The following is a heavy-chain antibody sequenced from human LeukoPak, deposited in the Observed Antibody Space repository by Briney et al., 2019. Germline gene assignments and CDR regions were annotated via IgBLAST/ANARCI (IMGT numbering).Heavy chain of an antibody. Sequence: ASVKVSCKASGYTFTSYDINWVRQATGQGLEWMGWMNPNSGNTGYAQKFQGRVTMTRNTSISTAYMELSSLRPEDTAVYYCARAPGSGYYSGFDYWGQGTLVTVSS. D-gene: IGHD3-22*01. CDR1: GYTFTSYD. CDR2: MNPNSGNT. CDR3: ARAPGSGYYSGFDY. V-gene: IGHV1-8*01. J-gene: IGHJ4*02.